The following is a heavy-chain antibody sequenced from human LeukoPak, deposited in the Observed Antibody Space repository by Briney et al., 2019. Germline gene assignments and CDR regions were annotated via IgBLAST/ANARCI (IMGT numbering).Heavy chain of an antibody. V-gene: IGHV3-21*01. D-gene: IGHD4-11*01. Sequence: PGGSLRLSCAASGFTFSSYSMNWVRQAPGKGLEWVSSISSSSSYIYYADSVKGRFTISRDNAKNSLYLQMNSLGAEDTAVYYCARGPGYSNYEPYYYYMDVWGKGTTVTVSS. CDR3: ARGPGYSNYEPYYYYMDV. J-gene: IGHJ6*03. CDR2: ISSSSSYI. CDR1: GFTFSSYS.